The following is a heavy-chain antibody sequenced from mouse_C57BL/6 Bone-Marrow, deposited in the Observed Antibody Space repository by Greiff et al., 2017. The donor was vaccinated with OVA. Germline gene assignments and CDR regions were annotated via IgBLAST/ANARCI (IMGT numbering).Heavy chain of an antibody. CDR2: IYPGSGNT. V-gene: IGHV1-76*01. Sequence: VQLVESGAEVVRPGASVKLSCKASGYTFTDHYINWVKQRPGQGLEWIARIYPGSGNTYYNEKFKGKATLTAEKSSNTVYMQLSSLTSEDSAVYFCARDDGYFFEYWGQGTTLTVSS. D-gene: IGHD2-3*01. CDR3: ARDDGYFFEY. J-gene: IGHJ2*01. CDR1: GYTFTDHY.